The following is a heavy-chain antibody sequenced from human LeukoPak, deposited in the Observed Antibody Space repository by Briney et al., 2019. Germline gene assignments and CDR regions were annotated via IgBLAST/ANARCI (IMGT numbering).Heavy chain of an antibody. Sequence: SETLSLTGTVSGVSISSGDYVWGWIRQPAGKGLELIRRIYTSGSTNYNHSLETLVTISVYTSKDKFSLKLSSVTDAETAVYYCAREITVWGQGTLVTVSS. J-gene: IGHJ4*02. D-gene: IGHD3-16*01. CDR2: IYTSGST. CDR3: AREITV. CDR1: GVSISSGDYV. V-gene: IGHV4-61*02.